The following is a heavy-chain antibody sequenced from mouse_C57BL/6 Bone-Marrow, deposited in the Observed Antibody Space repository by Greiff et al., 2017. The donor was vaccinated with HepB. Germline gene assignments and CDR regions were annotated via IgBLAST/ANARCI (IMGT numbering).Heavy chain of an antibody. CDR2: ISSGGDYI. V-gene: IGHV5-9-1*02. Sequence: EVKVVESGEGLVKPGGSLKLSCAASGFTFSSYAMSWVRQTPEKRLEWVAYISSGGDYIYYADTVKGRFTISRDNARNTLYLQMSSLKSEDTAMYYCTRTRRTWFAYWGQGTLVTVSA. CDR1: GFTFSSYA. J-gene: IGHJ3*01. CDR3: TRTRRTWFAY.